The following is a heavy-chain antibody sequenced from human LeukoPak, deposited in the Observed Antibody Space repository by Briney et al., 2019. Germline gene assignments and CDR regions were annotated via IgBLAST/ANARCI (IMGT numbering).Heavy chain of an antibody. V-gene: IGHV3-23*01. Sequence: GGSLRLSCAASGFTFTNFAMTWVRQAPGKGLEWVSGISGGGDATYYADSVKGRFTISRDNSKNTLYLQMNSLRAEDTAVYHCAKGLYGSGSYDYWGQGTLVTVSS. J-gene: IGHJ4*02. CDR1: GFTFTNFA. D-gene: IGHD3-10*01. CDR3: AKGLYGSGSYDY. CDR2: ISGGGDAT.